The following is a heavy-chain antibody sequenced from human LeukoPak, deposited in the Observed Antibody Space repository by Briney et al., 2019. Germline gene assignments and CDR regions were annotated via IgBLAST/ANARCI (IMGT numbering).Heavy chain of an antibody. CDR2: ISSSSSTI. Sequence: GGSLRLSCAASGFTFSSYAMSWVRQAPGKGLEWVSYISSSSSTIYYADSVKGRFTISRDNAKNSLYLQMNSLRAEDTAVYYCARPGRVGQLRSYYFDYWGQGTLVTVSS. D-gene: IGHD6-6*01. V-gene: IGHV3-48*01. CDR1: GFTFSSYA. J-gene: IGHJ4*02. CDR3: ARPGRVGQLRSYYFDY.